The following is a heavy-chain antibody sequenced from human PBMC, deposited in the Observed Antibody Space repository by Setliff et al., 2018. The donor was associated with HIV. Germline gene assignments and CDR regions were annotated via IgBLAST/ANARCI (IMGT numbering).Heavy chain of an antibody. CDR1: GGTFNTYP. V-gene: IGHV5-51*06. CDR3: ARVMVGAYDAFDL. Sequence: KVSCKTSGGTFNTYPIAWVRQAPGQGLEWMGIIYPGDSDTRYSPSLQGQVSISVDMSLNTAYLQWRSLKASDTAMYYCARVMVGAYDAFDLWGQGTMVTVSS. J-gene: IGHJ3*01. CDR2: IYPGDSDT. D-gene: IGHD1-26*01.